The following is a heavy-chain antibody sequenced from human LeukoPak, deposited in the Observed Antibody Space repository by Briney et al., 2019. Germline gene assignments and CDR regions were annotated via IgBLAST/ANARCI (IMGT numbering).Heavy chain of an antibody. J-gene: IGHJ4*02. Sequence: ASVKVSCKASGYTFTSFDINWVRQATGQSLEWMGWMNPNSGYTGYAQKFQGRVTITRNTSISTAYMDLSSLRSEDTAVYYCASLLTYSSGWFLYWGQGTLVTVSS. V-gene: IGHV1-8*03. D-gene: IGHD6-19*01. CDR1: GYTFTSFD. CDR2: MNPNSGYT. CDR3: ASLLTYSSGWFLY.